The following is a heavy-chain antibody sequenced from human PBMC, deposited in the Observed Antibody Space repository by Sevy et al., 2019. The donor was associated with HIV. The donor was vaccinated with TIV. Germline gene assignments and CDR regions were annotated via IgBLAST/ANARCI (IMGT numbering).Heavy chain of an antibody. CDR2: IQYDGSNK. J-gene: IGHJ4*02. CDR1: GFSFSSYG. Sequence: GGSLRLSCAASGFSFSSYGMHWVRQAPGKGLEWMSYIQYDGSNKDYADSVKGRFTISRDNSKNTLYLQMNSLRVEDTAVFYCVKEGGGEGGDHWCQGTLVTVS. D-gene: IGHD3-16*01. V-gene: IGHV3-30*02. CDR3: VKEGGGEGGDH.